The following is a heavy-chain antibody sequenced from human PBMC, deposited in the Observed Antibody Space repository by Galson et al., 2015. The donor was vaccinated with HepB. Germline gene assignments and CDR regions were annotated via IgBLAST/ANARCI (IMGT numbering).Heavy chain of an antibody. CDR1: GYTFTSYA. CDR2: INAGNGNT. J-gene: IGHJ3*02. Sequence: SVKVSCKVSGYTFTSYAMHWVRQAPGQRLEWMGWINAGNGNTKYSQKFQGRVTITRDTSASTVYMDLSSLRSEDTAVYYCARARGSYDFDIWGQGTMVTVSS. V-gene: IGHV1-3*01. CDR3: ARARGSYDFDI. D-gene: IGHD1-26*01.